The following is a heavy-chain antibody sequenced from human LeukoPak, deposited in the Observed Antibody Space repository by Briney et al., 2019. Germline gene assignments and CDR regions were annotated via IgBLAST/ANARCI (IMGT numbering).Heavy chain of an antibody. CDR1: GGSFSGYY. CDR2: INHSGST. D-gene: IGHD3-9*01. J-gene: IGHJ3*02. Sequence: SETLSLTCVVYGGSFSGYYWSWIRQPPGKGLEWIGEINHSGSTNYNPSLKSRVTISVDTSKNQFSLKLSSVTAADTAVYYCAAVGGLRYFDWLLASRDAFDIWGQGTMVTVSS. V-gene: IGHV4-34*01. CDR3: AAVGGLRYFDWLLASRDAFDI.